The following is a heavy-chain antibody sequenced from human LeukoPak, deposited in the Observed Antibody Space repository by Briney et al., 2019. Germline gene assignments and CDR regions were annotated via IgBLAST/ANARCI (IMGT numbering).Heavy chain of an antibody. CDR2: IYYSGST. J-gene: IGHJ6*03. CDR1: GGSISSYY. D-gene: IGHD3-10*01. Sequence: PSETLSLTCTVSGGSISSYYWSWIRQPPGKGLEWIGSIYYSGSTYYNPSLKSRVTISVDTSKNQFSLKLSSVTAADTAVYYCARCVYYYGSGSDYYMDVWGKGTTVTVSS. V-gene: IGHV4-39*07. CDR3: ARCVYYYGSGSDYYMDV.